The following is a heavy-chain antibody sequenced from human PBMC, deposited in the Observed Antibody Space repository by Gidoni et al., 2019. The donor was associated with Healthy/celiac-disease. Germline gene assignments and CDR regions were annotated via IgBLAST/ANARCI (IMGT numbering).Heavy chain of an antibody. CDR3: ARERGPGYYDFWSGYYTGGGQGFDY. CDR1: GFTFSSYE. CDR2: ISSSGSTI. J-gene: IGHJ4*02. Sequence: EVQLVESGGGLVQPGGSLRLSCAASGFTFSSYEMNWVRQAPGKGLEWVSYISSSGSTIYYADSVKGRFTISRDNAKNSLYLQMNSLRAEDTAVYYCARERGPGYYDFWSGYYTGGGQGFDYWGQGTLVTVSS. D-gene: IGHD3-3*01. V-gene: IGHV3-48*03.